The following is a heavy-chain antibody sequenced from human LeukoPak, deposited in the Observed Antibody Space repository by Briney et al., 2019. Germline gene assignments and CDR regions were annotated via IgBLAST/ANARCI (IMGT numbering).Heavy chain of an antibody. V-gene: IGHV4-59*01. D-gene: IGHD2-8*01. CDR3: ARTDRLNYFDY. CDR2: IYYSGST. J-gene: IGHJ4*02. Sequence: XETLSLTCTVSGGSISSYYWSWIRQPPGKGLEWIGYIYYSGSTNYNPSLKSRVTISVDTSRNQFSLKLSSVTAADTAVYYCARTDRLNYFDYWGQGTLVTVSS. CDR1: GGSISSYY.